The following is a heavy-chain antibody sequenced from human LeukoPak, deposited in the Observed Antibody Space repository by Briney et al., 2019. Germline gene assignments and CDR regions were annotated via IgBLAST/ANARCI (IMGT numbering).Heavy chain of an antibody. CDR2: IYYSGST. CDR1: GGSISSYY. Sequence: PSETLSLTFTVSGGSISSYYWSWIRQPPGKGLEWIGYIYYSGSTNYNPSLKSRVTISVDTSKNQFSLKLSSVTAADTAVYYCARDLMGAFDIWGQGTMVTVSS. CDR3: ARDLMGAFDI. V-gene: IGHV4-59*01. J-gene: IGHJ3*02.